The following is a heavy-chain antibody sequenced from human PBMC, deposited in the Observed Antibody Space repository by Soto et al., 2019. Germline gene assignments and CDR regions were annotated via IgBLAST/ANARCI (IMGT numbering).Heavy chain of an antibody. J-gene: IGHJ4*02. CDR2: ISSSSTTL. D-gene: IGHD3-9*01. CDR1: GFSFRDYS. V-gene: IGHV3-48*02. CDR3: ARDAGYFDKTGYYHGEVYGC. Sequence: GGSLRLSCVASGFSFRDYSMNWVRQAPWKGLQWISYISSSSTTLHYSDSVKGRFTISRDNANNALFLQMDSLRDEDTAVYYCARDAGYFDKTGYYHGEVYGCWGQGTPVTVSS.